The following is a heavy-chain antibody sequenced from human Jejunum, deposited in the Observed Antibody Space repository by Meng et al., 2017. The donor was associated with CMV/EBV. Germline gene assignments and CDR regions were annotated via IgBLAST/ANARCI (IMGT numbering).Heavy chain of an antibody. J-gene: IGHJ4*02. CDR1: GYSFSSSNSY. Sequence: QRQLQERGPVLLSPSQTQSLTCSVSGYSFSSSNSYGGWSRQAPGKGLEWIGTVLKSGNTYYNPSLKNRVTISVDASKNQFSLKLSSVTAADTAVYYCVRETDMTVGPHFDYWGQGALVTVSS. CDR2: VLKSGNT. CDR3: VRETDMTVGPHFDY. V-gene: IGHV4-39*07. D-gene: IGHD3-22*01.